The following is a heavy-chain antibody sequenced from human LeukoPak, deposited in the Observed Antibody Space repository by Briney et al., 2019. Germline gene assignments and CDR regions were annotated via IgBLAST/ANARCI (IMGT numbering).Heavy chain of an antibody. Sequence: PGRSLRLSCAASGFTFSSYGMHWVRQAPGKGLEWVAVISYDGSNKYYADSVKGRFTISRDNSKNTLYLQMNSLRAEDTAVYYCAIPHWYASYGDYEKVFDCWGQLILVTVSS. CDR1: GFTFSSYG. V-gene: IGHV3-30*03. D-gene: IGHD4-17*01. CDR3: AIPHWYASYGDYEKVFDC. CDR2: ISYDGSNK. J-gene: IGHJ4*02.